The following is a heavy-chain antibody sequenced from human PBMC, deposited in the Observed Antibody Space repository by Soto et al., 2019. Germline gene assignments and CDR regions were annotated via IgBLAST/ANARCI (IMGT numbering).Heavy chain of an antibody. V-gene: IGHV1-2*02. J-gene: IGHJ6*02. CDR1: GYTFTGYY. CDR3: ARQTLYSSSWYRRATIRGTNYGMDV. Sequence: QVQLVQSGAEVKKPGASVKVSCKASGYTFTGYYMHWVRQAPGQGLEWMGWINPNSGGTNYAQKFQGRVTMTRDTSISTAYMELSRLRSDDTAVYYCARQTLYSSSWYRRATIRGTNYGMDVWGQGTTVTVSS. D-gene: IGHD6-13*01. CDR2: INPNSGGT.